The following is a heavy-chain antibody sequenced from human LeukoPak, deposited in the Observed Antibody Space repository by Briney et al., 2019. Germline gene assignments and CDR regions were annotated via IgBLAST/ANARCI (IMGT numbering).Heavy chain of an antibody. V-gene: IGHV3-30*02. CDR1: GFTFSNFN. CDR3: ARLSYGRVVDAFDM. D-gene: IGHD1-26*01. J-gene: IGHJ3*02. CDR2: IRYDGSNK. Sequence: GGSLRLSCAASGFTFSNFNMNWVRQAPGKGLEWVAFIRYDGSNKYYADSVKGRFTISRDNSKNTLYLQMNSLRAEDTAVYYCARLSYGRVVDAFDMWGQGTMVTVSS.